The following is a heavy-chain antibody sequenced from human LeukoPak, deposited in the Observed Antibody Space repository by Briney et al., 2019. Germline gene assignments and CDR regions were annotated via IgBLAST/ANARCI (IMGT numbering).Heavy chain of an antibody. CDR2: IYTSGST. CDR3: ACLTTAEAFDI. J-gene: IGHJ3*02. D-gene: IGHD3-22*01. V-gene: IGHV4-4*07. CDR1: GGSINNFY. Sequence: SETLSLTCTVSGGSINNFYWSWIRQPAGKGLEWIGRIYTSGSTNYSPSLKGRVTMSVDTSKNQFSLKLSSVTAADTAVYFCACLTTAEAFDIWGQGTMVTVSS.